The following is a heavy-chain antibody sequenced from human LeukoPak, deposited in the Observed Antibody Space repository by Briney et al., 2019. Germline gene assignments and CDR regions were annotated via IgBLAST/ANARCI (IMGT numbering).Heavy chain of an antibody. D-gene: IGHD3-22*01. CDR1: GYTFTGYH. V-gene: IGHV1-2*02. CDR3: ARAEKPYYYDSSGYTSRSIDY. J-gene: IGHJ4*02. CDR2: INHNSGGT. Sequence: ASVKVSCKASGYTFTGYHMHWVRQAPGQGVEWMGFINHNSGGTNYAQKLHGRVTMTSDTSISTAYMELSRLRSDDTAVYYCARAEKPYYYDSSGYTSRSIDYWGQGTLVTVSS.